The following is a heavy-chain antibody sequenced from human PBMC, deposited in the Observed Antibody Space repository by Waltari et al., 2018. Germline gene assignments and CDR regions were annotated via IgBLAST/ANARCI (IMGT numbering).Heavy chain of an antibody. CDR2: LNPNGGGT. V-gene: IGHV1-2*06. J-gene: IGHJ4*02. D-gene: IGHD1-26*01. CDR1: GYTITGYY. Sequence: QVQLVQSGAEVKKHGASVKASGKASGYTITGYYMQCVRQATRQGLEWMGRLNPNGGGTNYAQKLQGRVTMTRDTSISTAYMELSRLRSDDTAVYYCARWGLGGATTEGDYWGQGTLVTVSS. CDR3: ARWGLGGATTEGDY.